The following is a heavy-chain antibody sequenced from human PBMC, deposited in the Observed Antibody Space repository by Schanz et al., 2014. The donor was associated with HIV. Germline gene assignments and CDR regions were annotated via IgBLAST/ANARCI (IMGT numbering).Heavy chain of an antibody. V-gene: IGHV3-23*04. CDR2: LSGSGDST. Sequence: VHLVESGGGLVKPGGSLRLSCAASGFTFSDYHMSWIRQAPGKGLEWVSALSGSGDSTYYADSVKGRFTISRVNSKNTLYLQMNSLRAEDTAIYYCARVWADYGMDLWGQGTTVTVAS. J-gene: IGHJ6*02. CDR1: GFTFSDYH. D-gene: IGHD3-16*01. CDR3: ARVWADYGMDL.